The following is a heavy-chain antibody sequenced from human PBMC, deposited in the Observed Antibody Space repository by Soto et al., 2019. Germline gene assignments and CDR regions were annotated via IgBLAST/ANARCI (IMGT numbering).Heavy chain of an antibody. J-gene: IGHJ4*02. CDR1: GFTFSSYA. CDR3: AKGTVRYYDFWSGPSEKDY. CDR2: ISGSGGST. D-gene: IGHD3-3*01. Sequence: GVSLRLSCAASGFTFSSYAMSWVRQAPGKGLEWVSAISGSGGSTYYADSVKGRFTISRDNSKNTLYLQMNSLRAEDTAVYYCAKGTVRYYDFWSGPSEKDYWGQGTLVTVSS. V-gene: IGHV3-23*01.